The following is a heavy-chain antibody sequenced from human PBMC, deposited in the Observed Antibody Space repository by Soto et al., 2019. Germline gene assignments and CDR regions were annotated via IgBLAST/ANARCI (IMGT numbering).Heavy chain of an antibody. CDR3: ARARVSDILTGYYEEGPDHYGMDV. V-gene: IGHV6-1*01. CDR2: TYYRSKWYN. D-gene: IGHD3-9*01. Sequence: PSQTLSLTCAISGDSVSSNSAAWNWIRQSPSRGLEWLGRTYYRSKWYNDYAVSVKSRITINPDTSKNQFSLQLNSVTPEDTAVYYCARARVSDILTGYYEEGPDHYGMDVWGQGTTVTVSS. J-gene: IGHJ6*02. CDR1: GDSVSSNSAA.